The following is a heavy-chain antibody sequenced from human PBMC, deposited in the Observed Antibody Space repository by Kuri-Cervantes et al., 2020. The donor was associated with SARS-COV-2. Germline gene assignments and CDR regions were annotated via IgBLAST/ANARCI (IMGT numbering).Heavy chain of an antibody. V-gene: IGHV3-30-3*01. J-gene: IGHJ6*02. D-gene: IGHD3-3*01. Sequence: GESLKISCAASGFTLSSYAMHWVRQAPGKGLEWVAVISYDGSNKYYADSVKGRFTISRDNSKNTLYLQMNSLRAEDTAVYYCAREEWLLSSDYYYYYYGMDVWGQGTTVTVSS. CDR3: AREEWLLSSDYYYYYYGMDV. CDR1: GFTLSSYA. CDR2: ISYDGSNK.